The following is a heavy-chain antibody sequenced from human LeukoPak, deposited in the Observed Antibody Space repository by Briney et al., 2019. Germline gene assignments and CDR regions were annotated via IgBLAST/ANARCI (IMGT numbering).Heavy chain of an antibody. CDR2: ISSSSDYI. D-gene: IGHD2-2*01. V-gene: IGHV3-21*01. CDR3: AKDVPVAYFDY. J-gene: IGHJ4*02. CDR1: GFTVSSNY. Sequence: PGGSLRLSCAASGFTVSSNYMSWVRQAPGKGLEWVSSISSSSDYIYYADSVKGRFTISRDSSKNTLSLQVNSLRAEDTAVYFCAKDVPVAYFDYWGQGTLVTVSS.